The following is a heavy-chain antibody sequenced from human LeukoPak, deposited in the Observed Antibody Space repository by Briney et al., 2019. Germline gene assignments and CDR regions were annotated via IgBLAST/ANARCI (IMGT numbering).Heavy chain of an antibody. CDR2: IPYDGSNK. Sequence: PGRSLRLSCAASGFTFSSYAMHWVRQAPGKGLEWVAIIPYDGSNKYYADSVKGRFTISRDNSKNTLYLQMNSLRAEDTAVYYCARDLYCSSTSCYRGYFDYWGQGTLVTVSS. V-gene: IGHV3-30-3*01. J-gene: IGHJ4*02. CDR3: ARDLYCSSTSCYRGYFDY. CDR1: GFTFSSYA. D-gene: IGHD2-2*02.